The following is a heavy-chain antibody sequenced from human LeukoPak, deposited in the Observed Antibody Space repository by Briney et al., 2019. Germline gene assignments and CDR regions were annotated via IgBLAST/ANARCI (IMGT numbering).Heavy chain of an antibody. D-gene: IGHD3-9*01. CDR3: AKNRILTGYYTDDAFDI. CDR1: GFTFSSYA. CDR2: ISGSGGST. J-gene: IGHJ3*02. V-gene: IGHV3-23*01. Sequence: GGSLRLSWAASGFTFSSYAMSWVSQAPGKGMEWVSAISGSGGSTYYADSVKGRFTMSRDNFKNTFYLQMNSLRAEDTAVYYCAKNRILTGYYTDDAFDIWGQGTMVTVSS.